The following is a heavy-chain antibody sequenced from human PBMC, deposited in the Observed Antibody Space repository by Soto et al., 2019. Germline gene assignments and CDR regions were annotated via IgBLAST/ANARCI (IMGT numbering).Heavy chain of an antibody. Sequence: GESLKISCVASGFIFSNYAMSWVRQAPGKGLELFSIISISGTSTYYAQSVKGRFTIYRDNSKNTVFMQMTGLRADDRAIYYCAETLDIQRPPAYRGQRTPVTVSS. V-gene: IGHV3-23*01. D-gene: IGHD1-1*01. CDR1: GFIFSNYA. J-gene: IGHJ1*01. CDR3: AETLDIQRPPAY. CDR2: ISISGTST.